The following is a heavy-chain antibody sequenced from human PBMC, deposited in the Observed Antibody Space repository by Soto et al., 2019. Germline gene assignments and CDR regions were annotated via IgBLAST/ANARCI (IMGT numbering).Heavy chain of an antibody. CDR2: ISGSGGST. CDR1: GFTFSSYA. CDR3: AKDGVADHYFDY. V-gene: IGHV3-23*01. D-gene: IGHD6-19*01. Sequence: EVQLLESGGGLVQPGGSLRLSCAASGFTFSSYAMSWVRQAPGKGLEWVSAISGSGGSTYYADSVKGRFTISRDNSKNTLYLQMNSLRTEDTAVYYCAKDGVADHYFDYWGQGTLVTVSS. J-gene: IGHJ4*02.